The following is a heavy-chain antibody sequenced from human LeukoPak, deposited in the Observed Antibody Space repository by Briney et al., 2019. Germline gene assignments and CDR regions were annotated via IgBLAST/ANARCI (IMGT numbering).Heavy chain of an antibody. CDR1: GFSFTFYS. CDR3: ARGGGFGELRDY. CDR2: ISSSSSYI. D-gene: IGHD3-10*01. V-gene: IGHV3-21*01. Sequence: GGSLRLSCAASGFSFTFYSMNWVRQAPGKGLEWVSSISSSSSYIYYADSVKGRFTISRDNAKNSLYLQMNSLRAEDTAVYYCARGGGFGELRDYWGQGTLVTVSS. J-gene: IGHJ4*02.